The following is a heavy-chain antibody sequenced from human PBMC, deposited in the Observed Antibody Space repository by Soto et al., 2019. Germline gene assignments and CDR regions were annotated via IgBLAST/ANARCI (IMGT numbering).Heavy chain of an antibody. CDR1: GFTFDDYT. D-gene: IGHD5-18*01. CDR3: AKGYTASRFCFDY. J-gene: IGHJ4*02. CDR2: ISWDGGRT. Sequence: GGSLRLSCAASGFTFDDYTMHWVRQAPGKGLEWVSLISWDGGRTYYADSVKGRFTISRENSKNSLYLQMNSLITEDTAYYYGAKGYTASRFCFDYWGQGTLVTVSS. V-gene: IGHV3-43*01.